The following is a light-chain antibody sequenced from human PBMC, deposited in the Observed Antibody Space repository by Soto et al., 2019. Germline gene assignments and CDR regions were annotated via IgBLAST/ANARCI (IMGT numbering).Light chain of an antibody. CDR2: GAS. CDR3: QQYGSSPWT. V-gene: IGKV3-20*01. J-gene: IGKJ1*01. Sequence: EIVLTQSPGTLSLSPGERATLSCRASQSVSSNYLAWYQQKRGPAPRLLIYGASSRATGIPDRFSGSGSGTDFTLTISRLESEDFAVYYCQQYGSSPWTFGQGTKVEIK. CDR1: QSVSSNY.